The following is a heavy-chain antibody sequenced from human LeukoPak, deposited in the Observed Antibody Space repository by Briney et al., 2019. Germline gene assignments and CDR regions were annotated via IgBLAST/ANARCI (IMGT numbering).Heavy chain of an antibody. CDR2: INQGGSDK. CDR1: GFTFSAHW. D-gene: IGHD6-19*01. CDR3: ARDHYTSGLVFDY. J-gene: IGHJ4*02. Sequence: GGSLRLSCAASGFTFSAHWMSWVRQAPGKGLELVANINQGGSDKYYVDSVKGRFTVSRDNAKNSLYLEMNSLGAGDTAVYYCARDHYTSGLVFDYWGQGTLVTVSS. V-gene: IGHV3-7*05.